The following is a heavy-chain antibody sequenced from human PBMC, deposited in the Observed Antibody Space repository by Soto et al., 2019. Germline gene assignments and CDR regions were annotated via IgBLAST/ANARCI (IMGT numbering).Heavy chain of an antibody. CDR3: TTAGTTVTTEAYGMDV. CDR2: IKSKTDGGTT. CDR1: GFTFSNAW. V-gene: IGHV3-15*01. D-gene: IGHD4-4*01. Sequence: GGSLRLSCAASGFTFSNAWMSWVRQAPGKGLEWVGRIKSKTDGGTTDYAAPVKGRFTISRDDSKNTMYLQMNSLKTEDTAVYYCTTAGTTVTTEAYGMDVWGQGTTVTVSS. J-gene: IGHJ6*02.